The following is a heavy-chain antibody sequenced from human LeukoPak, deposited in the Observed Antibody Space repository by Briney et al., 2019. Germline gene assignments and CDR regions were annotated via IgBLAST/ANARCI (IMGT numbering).Heavy chain of an antibody. J-gene: IGHJ4*02. CDR2: ISAYNGNT. V-gene: IGHV1-18*01. Sequence: ASVTVSCTASGYTFTIYGISWVRQAPGQGLEWMGWISAYNGNTNYAQKLQGRVTMTTDTSTSTAYMELRSLRSDDTAVYYCARDQLRYCSGGSCYYYWGQGTLVTVSS. CDR1: GYTFTIYG. D-gene: IGHD2-15*01. CDR3: ARDQLRYCSGGSCYYY.